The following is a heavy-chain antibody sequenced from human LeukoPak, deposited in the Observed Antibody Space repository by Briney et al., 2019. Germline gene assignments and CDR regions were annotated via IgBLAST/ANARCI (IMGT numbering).Heavy chain of an antibody. CDR1: GGSFSGYY. V-gene: IGHV4-34*01. J-gene: IGHJ4*02. CDR3: ARGVASPILRYFDWLLYPSFDY. D-gene: IGHD3-9*01. CDR2: INHSGST. Sequence: SETLSLTCAVYGGSFSGYYWSWIRQPPGKGLEWIGEINHSGSTNYNPSLKSRVTISVDTSKNQFSLKLSSVTAADMAVYYCARGVASPILRYFDWLLYPSFDYWGQGTLVTVSS.